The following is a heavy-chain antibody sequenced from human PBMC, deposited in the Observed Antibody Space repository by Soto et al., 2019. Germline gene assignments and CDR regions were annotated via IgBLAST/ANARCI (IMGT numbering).Heavy chain of an antibody. D-gene: IGHD3-3*01. J-gene: IGHJ5*02. V-gene: IGHV1-69*13. CDR3: AVARSPASNWFDP. CDR1: GGTFSSYA. CDR2: IIPIFGTA. Sequence: ASVKVSSKASGGTFSSYAISWERQAPGQGLEWMGGIIPIFGTANYAQKSQGRVTITADESTSTAYMELSSLGSEDTAVYYCAVARSPASNWFDPWGQGTLVTVCS.